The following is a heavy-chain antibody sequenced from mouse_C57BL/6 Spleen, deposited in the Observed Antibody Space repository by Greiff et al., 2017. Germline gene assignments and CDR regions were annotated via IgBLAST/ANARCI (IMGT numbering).Heavy chain of an antibody. J-gene: IGHJ2*01. Sequence: QVQLQQSGAELVMPGASVKLSCKASGYTFTSYWMHWVKQRPGQGLEWIGEIDPSDSYTNYNQKFKGKSTLTVDKSYSTSYMQLSSLTSEDYAVNYCASSLYYGNYTYYFDCWGQGTTLTVSS. V-gene: IGHV1-69*01. CDR3: ASSLYYGNYTYYFDC. CDR1: GYTFTSYW. CDR2: IDPSDSYT. D-gene: IGHD2-1*01.